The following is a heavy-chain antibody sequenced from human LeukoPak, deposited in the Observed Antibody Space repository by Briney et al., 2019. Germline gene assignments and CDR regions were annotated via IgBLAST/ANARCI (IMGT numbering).Heavy chain of an antibody. J-gene: IGHJ4*02. CDR3: ARTEYIYYFDF. Sequence: ASVKVSCKASGYTFTGYYIHWVRQAPGQGLEWMGWINPDSGGTKYAHRFQGRVTMTRDTSISTAYMELSRLRSDDTAVYYCARTEYIYYFDFWGQGTLVTVSS. CDR1: GYTFTGYY. V-gene: IGHV1-2*02. CDR2: INPDSGGT. D-gene: IGHD2/OR15-2a*01.